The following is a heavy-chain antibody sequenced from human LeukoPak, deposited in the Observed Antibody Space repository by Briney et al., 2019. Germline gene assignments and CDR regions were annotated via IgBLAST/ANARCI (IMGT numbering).Heavy chain of an antibody. V-gene: IGHV4-59*01. CDR3: ARAVENDYGDYWFDP. CDR1: GGSISSYC. D-gene: IGHD4-17*01. J-gene: IGHJ5*02. Sequence: PSETLSLTCTVSGGSISSYCWSWIRQPPGKGLEWIGYIYYSGSTNYNPSLKSRVTISVDTSKNQFSLKLSSVTAADTAVYYCARAVENDYGDYWFDPWGQGTLVTVSS. CDR2: IYYSGST.